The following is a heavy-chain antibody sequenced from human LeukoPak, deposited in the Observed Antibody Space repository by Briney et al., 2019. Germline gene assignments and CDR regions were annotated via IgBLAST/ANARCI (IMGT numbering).Heavy chain of an antibody. CDR1: GFTFSNYW. V-gene: IGHV3-7*01. D-gene: IGHD3-10*01. Sequence: QPGGSLRLSCAASGFTFSNYWMGWVRQAPGKRLEWVANIRQDGGEDHYVDSVKGRFTISRDNARNSLYLQMKSLRAEDTAVYYCTKWSSSGSYYTEWGQGTLVTVSS. CDR2: IRQDGGED. J-gene: IGHJ4*02. CDR3: TKWSSSGSYYTE.